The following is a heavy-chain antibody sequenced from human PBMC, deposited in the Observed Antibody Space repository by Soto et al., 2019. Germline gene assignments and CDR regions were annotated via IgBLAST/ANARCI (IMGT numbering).Heavy chain of an antibody. Sequence: GGSLRLSCAASGFTFSSYAMSWVRQAPGKGLEWVSAISGSGGSTYYADSVKGRFTISRDNSKNTLYLQMNSLRAEDTAVYYCAKEGIAVAGTGPFFDYWGQGTLVTVSS. CDR3: AKEGIAVAGTGPFFDY. V-gene: IGHV3-23*01. CDR1: GFTFSSYA. J-gene: IGHJ4*02. D-gene: IGHD6-19*01. CDR2: ISGSGGST.